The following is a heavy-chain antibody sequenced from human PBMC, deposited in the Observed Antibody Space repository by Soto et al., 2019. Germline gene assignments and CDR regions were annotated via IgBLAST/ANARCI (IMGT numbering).Heavy chain of an antibody. V-gene: IGHV4-39*01. J-gene: IGHJ4*02. CDR1: GGSISSSSYY. D-gene: IGHD4-17*01. Sequence: SETLSLTCTVSGGSISSSSYYWGWIRQPPGKGLEWIGSIYYSGSTYYNPSLKSRVTISVDTSKNQFSLKLSSVTAADTAVYYRARSYGDYVSYWGQGNLVTVSA. CDR3: ARSYGDYVSY. CDR2: IYYSGST.